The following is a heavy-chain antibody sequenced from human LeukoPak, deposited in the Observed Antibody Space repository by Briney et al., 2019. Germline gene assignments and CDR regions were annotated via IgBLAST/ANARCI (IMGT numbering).Heavy chain of an antibody. V-gene: IGHV3-23*01. Sequence: GGSLRLSCAASGFTFSSYAMSWVRQAPGKGLEWVSAISGSGGSTYYADSVKGRFTISRDNAKNSLYLQMNSLRAEDTAVYYCARGIIAAADPTFNDYWGQGTLVTVSS. D-gene: IGHD6-13*01. CDR3: ARGIIAAADPTFNDY. CDR1: GFTFSSYA. J-gene: IGHJ4*02. CDR2: ISGSGGST.